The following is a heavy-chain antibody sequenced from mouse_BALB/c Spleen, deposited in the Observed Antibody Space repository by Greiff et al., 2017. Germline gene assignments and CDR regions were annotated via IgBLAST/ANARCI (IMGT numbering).Heavy chain of an antibody. D-gene: IGHD2-3*01. Sequence: VMLVESGAELVRPGTSVKISCKASGYTFTNYWLGWVKQRPGHGLEWIGDIYPGGGYTNYNEKFKGKATLTADTSSSTAYMQLSSLTSEDSAVYFCARSGDGYPYYAMDYWGQGTSVTVSS. J-gene: IGHJ4*01. V-gene: IGHV1-63*02. CDR3: ARSGDGYPYYAMDY. CDR2: IYPGGGYT. CDR1: GYTFTNYW.